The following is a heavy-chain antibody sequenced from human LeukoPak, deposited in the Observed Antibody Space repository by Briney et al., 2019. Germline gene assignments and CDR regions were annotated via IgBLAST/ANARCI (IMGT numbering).Heavy chain of an antibody. CDR2: IYPSGGST. CDR3: ARTGGSYPDLLWYFDL. CDR1: GYTFTSYY. D-gene: IGHD1-26*01. Sequence: ASVKVSCKASGYTFTSYYMHWVRQAPGQGLEWMGIIYPSGGSTSYAQKFQGRVTMTRDTSTSTVYMELSSLRSEDTAVYYCARTGGSYPDLLWYFDLWGRGTLVTVSS. V-gene: IGHV1-46*01. J-gene: IGHJ2*01.